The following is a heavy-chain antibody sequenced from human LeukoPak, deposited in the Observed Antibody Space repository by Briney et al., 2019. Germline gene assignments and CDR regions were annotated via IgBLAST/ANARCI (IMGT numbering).Heavy chain of an antibody. J-gene: IGHJ4*02. D-gene: IGHD1-26*01. Sequence: SETLSLTCTVSGVSISSSSYYWGWIRQPPGKGLEWIGSIYYSGSTYYNPSLKSRVTISVDTSKNQFSLKLSSVTAADTAVYYCARQSSRELLPFDYWGQGTLVTVSS. V-gene: IGHV4-39*01. CDR2: IYYSGST. CDR3: ARQSSRELLPFDY. CDR1: GVSISSSSYY.